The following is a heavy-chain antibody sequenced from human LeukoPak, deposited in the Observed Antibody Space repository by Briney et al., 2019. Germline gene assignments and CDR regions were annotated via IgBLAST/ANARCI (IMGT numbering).Heavy chain of an antibody. J-gene: IGHJ6*02. CDR3: ARDGKELYGGKPIKYYYYYGMDV. V-gene: IGHV1-2*04. CDR2: INPNSGGT. Sequence: ASVKVSCKASGYTFTGYYMHWVRQAPGQGLEWMGWINPNSGGTNYAQKFQGWVTMTRDTSISTAYMELSRLRSDDTAVYYCARDGKELYGGKPIKYYYYYGMDVWGQGTTVTVSS. CDR1: GYTFTGYY. D-gene: IGHD4-23*01.